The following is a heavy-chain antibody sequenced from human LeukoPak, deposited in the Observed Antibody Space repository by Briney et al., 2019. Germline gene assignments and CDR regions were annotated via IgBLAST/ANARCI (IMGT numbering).Heavy chain of an antibody. Sequence: AGGSLRLSCAASGFTFNDYYMSWIRQAPRKRLEWLSYINIGCTNTHYADSVKGRFTISRDNGKKSLYFEMNNLRAEDTAVYYCATDGAGFDTWGQGVLVTVSS. CDR1: GFTFNDYY. J-gene: IGHJ5*02. CDR3: ATDGAGFDT. V-gene: IGHV3-11*01. CDR2: INIGCTNT.